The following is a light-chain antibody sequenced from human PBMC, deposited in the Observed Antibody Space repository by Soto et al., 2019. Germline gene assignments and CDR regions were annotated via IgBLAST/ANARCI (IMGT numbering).Light chain of an antibody. CDR3: QQYGSSGT. V-gene: IGKV3-20*01. CDR2: GAS. CDR1: QSISVN. Sequence: EIVLTQSPATLSLSPGERATLSCWASQSISVNLNWYQRKPGQAPRVLIYGASNRATGIPDRFSGSGSGTDFTLTISRLEPEDFAVYYCQQYGSSGTFGQGTKVDI. J-gene: IGKJ1*01.